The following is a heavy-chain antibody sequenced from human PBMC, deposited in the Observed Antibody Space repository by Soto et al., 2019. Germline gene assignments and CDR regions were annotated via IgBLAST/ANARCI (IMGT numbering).Heavy chain of an antibody. CDR3: ARRSYSSGWYYYYGMDV. J-gene: IGHJ6*02. CDR1: GYRFTGHW. D-gene: IGHD6-19*01. CDR2: IYPGDSDI. V-gene: IGHV5-51*01. Sequence: GESLKISCKASGYRFTGHWIGWVRQLSGKGLEWMGIIYPGDSDIRYSPSFQGQVTISADKSISTAYLQWSSLKASDTAMYYCARRSYSSGWYYYYGMDVWGQGTTVTVS.